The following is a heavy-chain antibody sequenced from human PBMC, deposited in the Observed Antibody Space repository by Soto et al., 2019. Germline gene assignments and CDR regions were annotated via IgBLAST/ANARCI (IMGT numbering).Heavy chain of an antibody. V-gene: IGHV4-4*07. CDR3: ARACSSNSCYDVFDY. CDR2: IYTSGST. D-gene: IGHD2-2*01. Sequence: ETLSLTCTVSGGSISSYYWSWIRQPAGKGLEWIGRIYTSGSTNYNPSLKSRVTMSVDTSKNQFSLKLSSVTAADTAVYYCARACSSNSCYDVFDYWGQGTLVTVSS. J-gene: IGHJ4*02. CDR1: GGSISSYY.